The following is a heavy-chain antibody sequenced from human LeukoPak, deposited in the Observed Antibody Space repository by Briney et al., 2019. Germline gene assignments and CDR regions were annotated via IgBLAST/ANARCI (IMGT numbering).Heavy chain of an antibody. CDR1: GFTFSGSA. CDR3: STYGSATYYRS. V-gene: IGHV3-73*01. J-gene: IGHJ5*02. CDR2: IRSKANSYAT. Sequence: GGSLRLSCAASGFTFSGSAMHWVRQASGKGPEWVGRIRSKANSYATAYSASVEGSFTISRDDSNNTAYLQMDSLKTEDTAIYYCSTYGSATYYRSWGQGTLVTVSS. D-gene: IGHD3-10*01.